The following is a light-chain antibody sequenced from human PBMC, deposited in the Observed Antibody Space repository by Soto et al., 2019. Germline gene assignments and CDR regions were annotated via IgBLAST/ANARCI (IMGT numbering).Light chain of an antibody. CDR3: SSYTCGTTLKV. V-gene: IGLV2-14*03. J-gene: IGLJ2*01. Sequence: QSALTQPASVSGSPGQSITISCTGTSSDVGGYNYVSWYQQHPGKAPKLMIYDVSNRPSGVSNRFSGSKSGNTASLTISGLQAEDEADYYWSSYTCGTTLKVFGGGTQLTVL. CDR1: SSDVGGYNY. CDR2: DVS.